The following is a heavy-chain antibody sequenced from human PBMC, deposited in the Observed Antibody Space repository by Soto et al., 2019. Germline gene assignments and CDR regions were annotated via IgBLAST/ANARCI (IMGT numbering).Heavy chain of an antibody. J-gene: IGHJ4*02. V-gene: IGHV3-74*01. D-gene: IGHD6-6*01. CDR2: ITSDGSST. CDR3: ASGGSSLNFDS. Sequence: GGSLRLSCAASGFTFRSYWMQWVRQAPGKGLVWVSWITSDGSSTSYADSVKGRFTISRDNAKNTLYLQMNSLRAENTAVYYCASGGSSLNFDSWGQGTLVTVSS. CDR1: GFTFRSYW.